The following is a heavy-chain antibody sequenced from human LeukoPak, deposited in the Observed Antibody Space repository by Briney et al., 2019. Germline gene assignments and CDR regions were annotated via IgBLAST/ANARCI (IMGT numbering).Heavy chain of an antibody. Sequence: RRASVKVSCKASGYTFTSYAMHWVRQAPGQRLEWMGWINAGNGNTKYSQEFQGRVTITRDTSASTAYMELSSLRSEDMAVYCCARDRFDSSGYYGYFDYWGQGTLVTVSS. CDR1: GYTFTSYA. CDR3: ARDRFDSSGYYGYFDY. V-gene: IGHV1-3*03. CDR2: INAGNGNT. D-gene: IGHD3-22*01. J-gene: IGHJ4*02.